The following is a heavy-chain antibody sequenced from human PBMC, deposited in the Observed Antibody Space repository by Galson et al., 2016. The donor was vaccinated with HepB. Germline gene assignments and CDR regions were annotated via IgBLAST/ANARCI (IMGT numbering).Heavy chain of an antibody. Sequence: SLRLSCAASGFTHTNYAMSWVRQAPGKGLEWVSTINPSGGTTYFADSVKGRFTFSRDHSRNPLYLQMNSLRAEDTAVYYCAKSRGSTGGASYNSWQRLGVLGFDAFDLWGQGTVVTVSS. CDR3: AKSRGSTGGASYNSWQRLGVLGFDAFDL. J-gene: IGHJ4*02. V-gene: IGHV3-23*01. CDR1: GFTHTNYA. CDR2: INPSGGTT. D-gene: IGHD2-8*02.